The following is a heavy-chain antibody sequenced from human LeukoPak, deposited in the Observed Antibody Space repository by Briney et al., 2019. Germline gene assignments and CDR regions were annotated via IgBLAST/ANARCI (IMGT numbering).Heavy chain of an antibody. CDR1: GFTFSSYA. J-gene: IGHJ6*02. CDR2: ISYDGSNK. Sequence: PGRSLRLSCAASGFTFSSYAMHWVRQAPGKGLEWVAVISYDGSNKYYADSVKGRFTISRDNSKNTLYLQMNSLRAEDTAVYYCARAVRWYYYYYGMDVWGQGTTVTVSS. CDR3: ARAVRWYYYYYGMDV. D-gene: IGHD3-10*01. V-gene: IGHV3-30-3*01.